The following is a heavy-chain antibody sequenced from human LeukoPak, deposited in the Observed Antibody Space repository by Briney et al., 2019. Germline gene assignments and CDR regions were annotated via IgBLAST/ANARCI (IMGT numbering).Heavy chain of an antibody. Sequence: GGSLRLSCAASGFTFSTYWMSWVRQAPGKGLEWVANIKQDGSEKYYLDSVKGRFTISRDDPNNSLYLQLDSLRVEDTAVYFCTRGRLRDYWGQGTLVTVSS. V-gene: IGHV3-7*01. CDR1: GFTFSTYW. CDR2: IKQDGSEK. J-gene: IGHJ4*02. CDR3: TRGRLRDY. D-gene: IGHD4/OR15-4a*01.